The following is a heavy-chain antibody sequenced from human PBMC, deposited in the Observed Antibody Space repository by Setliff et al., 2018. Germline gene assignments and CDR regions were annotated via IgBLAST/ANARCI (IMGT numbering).Heavy chain of an antibody. CDR1: GGSFSGYY. D-gene: IGHD2-2*01. V-gene: IGHV4-34*01. J-gene: IGHJ3*02. Sequence: PSETLSLTCAVYGGSFSGYYWGWIRQPPGKGLEWIGSIYHSGSSYYNPSLRSRVTISVDTSKNQFSLILRSVTAADTAVYYCARGRMRGSCSGPSCTYDPFDIWGQGTPVTVSS. CDR2: IYHSGSS. CDR3: ARGRMRGSCSGPSCTYDPFDI.